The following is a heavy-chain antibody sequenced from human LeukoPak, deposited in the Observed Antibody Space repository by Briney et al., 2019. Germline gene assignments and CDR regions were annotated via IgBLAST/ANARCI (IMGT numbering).Heavy chain of an antibody. CDR3: ARDPGLDGVVKTFDY. Sequence: PSETLSLTCAVYGGSFSGYYWSWIRQPPGKGLEWIGEINHSGSTNYNPSLKSRVTISVDASKNQFSLKLSSVTAADTAVYYCARDPGLDGVVKTFDYWGQGTLVTVSS. CDR1: GGSFSGYY. J-gene: IGHJ4*02. V-gene: IGHV4-34*01. D-gene: IGHD3-3*01. CDR2: INHSGST.